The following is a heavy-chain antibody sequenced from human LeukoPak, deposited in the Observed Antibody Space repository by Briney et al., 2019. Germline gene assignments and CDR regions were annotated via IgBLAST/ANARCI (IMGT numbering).Heavy chain of an antibody. CDR1: GGTFSSYA. J-gene: IGHJ4*02. V-gene: IGHV1-69*13. D-gene: IGHD1-1*01. Sequence: SVKVSCKASGGTFSSYAISWVRQAPGQGLEWMGGIIPIFGTANYAQKFQGRVTITADESTRTAYMELSSLRSEDTAVYYCARDRWNPRSRSYYFDYWGQGTLVTVSS. CDR3: ARDRWNPRSRSYYFDY. CDR2: IIPIFGTA.